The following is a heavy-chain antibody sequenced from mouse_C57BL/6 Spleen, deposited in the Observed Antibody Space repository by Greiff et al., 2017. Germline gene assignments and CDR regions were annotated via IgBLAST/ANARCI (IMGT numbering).Heavy chain of an antibody. CDR3: TTSRWCSY. Sequence: VQLQQSGAELVRPGASVKLSCTASGFNIKDDYMHWVKQRPEQGLEWIGWIDPENGDTEYASKFQGKATIPADTSSNTAYLQLSSLTSDDTAVYYCTTSRWCSYWGHGTLVTVSA. J-gene: IGHJ3*01. V-gene: IGHV14-4*01. CDR1: GFNIKDDY. CDR2: IDPENGDT.